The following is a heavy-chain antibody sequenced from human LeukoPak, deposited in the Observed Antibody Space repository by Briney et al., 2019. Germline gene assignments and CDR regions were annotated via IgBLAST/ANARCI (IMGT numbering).Heavy chain of an antibody. J-gene: IGHJ4*02. CDR3: ARGRSYYDSTGYAY. Sequence: PSETLSLTCTVSGGSMSSYYLSWIRQPPGEGLEWIGYIYYSGSTNYNPSLKSRVTISVDTSKNQFSLKLTSVSAADTAVYYCARGRSYYDSTGYAYWGQGTQVTVSS. CDR2: IYYSGST. V-gene: IGHV4-59*12. CDR1: GGSMSSYY. D-gene: IGHD3-22*01.